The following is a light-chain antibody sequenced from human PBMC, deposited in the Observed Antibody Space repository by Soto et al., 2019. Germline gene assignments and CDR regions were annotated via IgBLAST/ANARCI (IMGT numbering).Light chain of an antibody. V-gene: IGLV2-14*03. Sequence: VCGGNHVSWYQQHPGKAPKLMIYDVTVRPSGVSNRFSGSKSGDTASLTISGLQADDEADYYCSSYTKTYLYVFGTGTKATVL. J-gene: IGLJ1*01. CDR2: DVT. CDR3: SSYTKTYLYV. CDR1: VCGGNH.